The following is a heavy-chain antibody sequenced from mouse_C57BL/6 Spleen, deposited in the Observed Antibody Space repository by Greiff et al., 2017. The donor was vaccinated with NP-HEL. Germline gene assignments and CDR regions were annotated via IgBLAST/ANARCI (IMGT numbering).Heavy chain of an antibody. V-gene: IGHV1-82*01. CDR1: GYAFSSSW. CDR3: ARSTTVVATDWYFDV. D-gene: IGHD1-1*01. CDR2: IYPGDGDT. J-gene: IGHJ1*03. Sequence: QVQLQQSGPELVKPGASVKISCKASGYAFSSSWMNWVKQRPGKGLEWIGRIYPGDGDTNYNGKFKGKATLTADKSSSTAYMQLSGLTSEDSAVYFCARSTTVVATDWYFDVWGTGTTVTVSS.